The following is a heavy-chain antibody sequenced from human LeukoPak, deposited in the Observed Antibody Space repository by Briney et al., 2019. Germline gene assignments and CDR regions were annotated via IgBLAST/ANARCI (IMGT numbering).Heavy chain of an antibody. J-gene: IGHJ6*02. CDR2: TIPILGIA. D-gene: IGHD2-15*01. Sequence: GASVKVSCKASGGTFSSYAISWVRQAPGQGLEWMGRTIPILGIANYAQKFQGRVTITADKSTSTAYMELSSLRSEDTAVYYCAREGYCSGGSCYSPPYYYGMDVWGQGTTVTVSS. CDR3: AREGYCSGGSCYSPPYYYGMDV. V-gene: IGHV1-69*04. CDR1: GGTFSSYA.